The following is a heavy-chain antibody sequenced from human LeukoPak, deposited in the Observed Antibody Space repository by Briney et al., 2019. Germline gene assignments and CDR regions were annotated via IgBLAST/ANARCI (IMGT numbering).Heavy chain of an antibody. CDR2: INHSGST. CDR3: ARGHSPVTTKVSYFQH. Sequence: SETLSLTCAAYGGSFSGYYWSWIRQPPGKGLEWIREINHSGSTNYNPSLKSRVTILVDTSKNQFSLKLSSVTAADTAVYYCARGHSPVTTKVSYFQHWGQGTLVTVSS. CDR1: GGSFSGYY. J-gene: IGHJ1*01. D-gene: IGHD4-17*01. V-gene: IGHV4-34*01.